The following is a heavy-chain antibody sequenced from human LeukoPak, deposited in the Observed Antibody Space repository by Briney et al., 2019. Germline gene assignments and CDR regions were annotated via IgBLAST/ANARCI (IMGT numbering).Heavy chain of an antibody. CDR3: ARNEKYYDILTGYYTDTNFDY. V-gene: IGHV5-51*01. J-gene: IGHJ4*02. CDR2: IYPGDSDT. D-gene: IGHD3-9*01. CDR1: GYSFTSYW. Sequence: GESLKISCKGSGYSFTSYWIGWVRQMPGKGLEWMGIIYPGDSDTRYSPSFQGQVTISADKSISTAYLQWSSLKASDTAMYYCARNEKYYDILTGYYTDTNFDYWGQGTLVTVSS.